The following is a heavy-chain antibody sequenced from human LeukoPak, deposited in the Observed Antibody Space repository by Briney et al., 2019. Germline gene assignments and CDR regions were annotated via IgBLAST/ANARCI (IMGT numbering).Heavy chain of an antibody. D-gene: IGHD2-15*01. Sequence: GGSLRLSCAASGFTFSSYAMSWVRQAPGKGLEWVSAISGSGGSTYYADSVKGRFTISRDNSKNTLYLQMNSLRAEDTAVYYCAKFKWDIVVVVAAPNDYWGQGTLVTVSS. CDR3: AKFKWDIVVVVAAPNDY. V-gene: IGHV3-23*01. J-gene: IGHJ4*02. CDR1: GFTFSSYA. CDR2: ISGSGGST.